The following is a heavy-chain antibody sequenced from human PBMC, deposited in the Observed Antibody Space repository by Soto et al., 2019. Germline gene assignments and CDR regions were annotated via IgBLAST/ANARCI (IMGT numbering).Heavy chain of an antibody. CDR3: ARGLGLRYFDWPFLDY. J-gene: IGHJ4*02. V-gene: IGHV1-46*03. CDR1: GYTFTSYY. CDR2: INPSGGST. D-gene: IGHD3-9*01. Sequence: ASVKVSCKASGYTFTSYYMHWVRQAPGQGLEWMGIINPSGGSTSYAQKFQGRVTMTRDTFTSTVYMELSSLRSEDTAVYYCARGLGLRYFDWPFLDYWGQGTLVTVSS.